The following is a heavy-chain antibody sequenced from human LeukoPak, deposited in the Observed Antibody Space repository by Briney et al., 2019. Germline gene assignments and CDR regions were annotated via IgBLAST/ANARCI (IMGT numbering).Heavy chain of an antibody. CDR2: MNPNSGNT. CDR3: ARYDYGDLELDY. Sequence: ASVKVSRKASGYTFTSYDINWVRQATGQGLEWMGWMNPNSGNTGYEQKFQGRVTMTRNTSISTAYMELSSLRSEDTAVYYCARYDYGDLELDYWGQGTLVTVSS. D-gene: IGHD4-17*01. J-gene: IGHJ4*02. CDR1: GYTFTSYD. V-gene: IGHV1-8*01.